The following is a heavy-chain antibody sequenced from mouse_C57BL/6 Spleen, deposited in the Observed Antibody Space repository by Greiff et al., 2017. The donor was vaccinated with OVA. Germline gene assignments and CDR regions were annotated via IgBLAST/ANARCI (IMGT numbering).Heavy chain of an antibody. CDR3: ARLTGHAMDY. Sequence: EVKLMESGGGLVKPGGSLKLSCAASGFTFSDYGMHWVRQAPEKGLEWVAYISSGSSTIYYADTVKGRFTISRDNAKNTLFLQMTSLRSEDTAMYYCARLTGHAMDYWGQGTSVTVSS. CDR2: ISSGSSTI. D-gene: IGHD4-1*01. CDR1: GFTFSDYG. V-gene: IGHV5-17*01. J-gene: IGHJ4*01.